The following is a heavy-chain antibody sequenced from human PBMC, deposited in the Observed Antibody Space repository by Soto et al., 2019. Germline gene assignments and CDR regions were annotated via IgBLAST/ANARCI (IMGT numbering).Heavy chain of an antibody. CDR1: GGSTSSYY. CDR2: VHFIGTT. Sequence: PSETLSLTCTVSGGSTSSYYWSWIRQPPGKGLEWIGHVHFIGTTNYNPSLKSRVTISVDTSKKQVSLNLSSVTAADTAVYYCARWSTSSGHFDYWGQGTLVTVSS. CDR3: ARWSTSSGHFDY. V-gene: IGHV4-59*01. D-gene: IGHD6-6*01. J-gene: IGHJ4*02.